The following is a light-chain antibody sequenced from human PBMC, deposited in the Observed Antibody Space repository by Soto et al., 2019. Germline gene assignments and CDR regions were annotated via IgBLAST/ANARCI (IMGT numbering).Light chain of an antibody. CDR1: SSNIGAGYH. J-gene: IGLJ3*02. CDR3: QSYDSSLSGSV. CDR2: GNS. V-gene: IGLV1-40*01. Sequence: QSVLKQPPSVSGAPGQRVTISCTGSSSNIGAGYHVHWYQQLPGTAPKLLIYGNSNRPSGVPDRFSGSKSGTSASLAITGLQAEDEADYYCQSYDSSLSGSVFGGGTKLTVL.